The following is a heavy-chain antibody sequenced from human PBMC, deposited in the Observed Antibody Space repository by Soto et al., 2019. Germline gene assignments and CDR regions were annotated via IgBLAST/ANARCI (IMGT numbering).Heavy chain of an antibody. D-gene: IGHD5-18*01. Sequence: ASETLSLNCTVSGGSISSGDYYWSWIRQPPGKGLEWIGYIYYSGSTYYNPSLKSRVTISVDTSKNQFSLKLSSVTAADTAVYYCAWRGYSYGNYFDYWGQGILVTVSS. J-gene: IGHJ4*02. CDR2: IYYSGST. V-gene: IGHV4-30-4*01. CDR1: GGSISSGDYY. CDR3: AWRGYSYGNYFDY.